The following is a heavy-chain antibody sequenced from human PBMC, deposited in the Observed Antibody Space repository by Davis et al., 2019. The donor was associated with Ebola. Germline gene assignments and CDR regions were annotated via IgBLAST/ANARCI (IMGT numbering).Heavy chain of an antibody. CDR2: IYYSGST. CDR3: ATKVRRPPYYYYYMDV. J-gene: IGHJ6*03. CDR1: GGSISSYY. V-gene: IGHV4-59*01. Sequence: PSETLSLTCTVSGGSISSYYWSWIRQPPGKGLEWIGYIYYSGSTNYNPSLKSRVTISVDTSKNQFSLKLSSVTAADTAVYYCATKVRRPPYYYYYMDVWGKGTTVTVSS. D-gene: IGHD1-7*01.